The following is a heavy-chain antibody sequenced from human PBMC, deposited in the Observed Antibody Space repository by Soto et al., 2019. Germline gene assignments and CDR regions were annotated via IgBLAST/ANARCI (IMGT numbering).Heavy chain of an antibody. CDR3: AGDLAVYYVISSYSSVGGGEGGFDY. V-gene: IGHV1-46*01. J-gene: IGHJ4*02. CDR1: GYTFTTYY. D-gene: IGHD3-22*01. CDR2: INPSGGST. Sequence: GASVKVSCKASGYTFTTYYIHWVRQAPGQGLEWMGVINPSGGSTTYAQKFQGRVTMARATSTSTVYMELSSLRSEDTAVYYCAGDLAVYYVISSYSSVGGGEGGFDYWGQGTLVTVSS.